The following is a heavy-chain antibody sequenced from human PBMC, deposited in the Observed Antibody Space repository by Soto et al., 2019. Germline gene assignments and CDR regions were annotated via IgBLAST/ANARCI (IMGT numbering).Heavy chain of an antibody. Sequence: QVHLVQSGAEVKKPGASVKVSCKGSGYGFTTYGITWVRQAPGQGLEWMAWISAHNGNTNYAHKLQGRVTVTRDTSTSTAYMELRGLRSDDTAVYSCARGRYGDYWGQGALVTVSS. CDR2: ISAHNGNT. CDR1: GYGFTTYG. CDR3: ARGRYGDY. V-gene: IGHV1-18*01. J-gene: IGHJ4*02. D-gene: IGHD1-1*01.